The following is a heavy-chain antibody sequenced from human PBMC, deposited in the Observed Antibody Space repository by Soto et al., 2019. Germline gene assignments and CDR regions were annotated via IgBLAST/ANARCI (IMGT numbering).Heavy chain of an antibody. V-gene: IGHV3-7*05. CDR1: GYTFSRDW. CDR3: ARDVYPGTSSLYFDAFDI. J-gene: IGHJ3*02. Sequence: EVRLLQSGGGLVQPGGPLGLAGAASGYTFSRDWMTWVRRAPGKGLEWLANIRKDGSKTSYLDPVRGRFTISRDNAQSSLYLQMDSLRAEDTALYYCARDVYPGTSSLYFDAFDIWGQGTMVTVSS. CDR2: IRKDGSKT. D-gene: IGHD6-13*01.